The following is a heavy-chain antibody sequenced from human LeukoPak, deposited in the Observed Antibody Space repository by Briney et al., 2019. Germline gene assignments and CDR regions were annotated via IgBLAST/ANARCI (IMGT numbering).Heavy chain of an antibody. CDR1: AFTFSSYE. J-gene: IGHJ4*02. V-gene: IGHV3-48*03. CDR2: ISSSGSTI. D-gene: IGHD5-18*01. Sequence: GGSLRLSCAASAFTFSSYEINWVRQAPGKGLEWVSYISSSGSTIYYADSVKGRFTISRHNAKNSLFLQMNSLRAEDTAVYYCARGYTNGLDFWGQGTLVTVSS. CDR3: ARGYTNGLDF.